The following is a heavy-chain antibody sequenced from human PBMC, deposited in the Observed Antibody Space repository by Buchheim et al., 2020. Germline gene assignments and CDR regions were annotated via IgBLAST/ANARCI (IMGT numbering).Heavy chain of an antibody. CDR3: ARTPGYSSGWYELVGGYFDY. V-gene: IGHV4-30-4*01. CDR2: IYYSGST. Sequence: QVQLQESGPGLVKPSQTLSLTCTVSGGSISSGDYYWSWIRQPPGKGLEWIGYIYYSGSTYYNPSLKSRVTISVDTSKNPFSLKLSSVTAADTAVYYCARTPGYSSGWYELVGGYFDYWGQGTL. J-gene: IGHJ4*02. CDR1: GGSISSGDYY. D-gene: IGHD6-19*01.